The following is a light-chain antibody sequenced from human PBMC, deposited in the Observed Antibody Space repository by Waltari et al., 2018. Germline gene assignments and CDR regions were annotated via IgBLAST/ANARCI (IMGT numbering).Light chain of an antibody. Sequence: DIQMTQSPSSVSASVGDRVTITCRASQGINNWLAWYQQKPGKAPKLLIYFASSLQSGVPSRVSGSGSGTDFTLTISSLQPEDFATYYCQQADSFPVTFGQGTRLEIK. J-gene: IGKJ5*01. V-gene: IGKV1-12*01. CDR1: QGINNW. CDR2: FAS. CDR3: QQADSFPVT.